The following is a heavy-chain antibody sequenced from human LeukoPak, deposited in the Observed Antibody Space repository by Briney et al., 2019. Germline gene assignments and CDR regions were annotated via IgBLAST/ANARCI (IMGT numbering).Heavy chain of an antibody. Sequence: GGSLRLSCAASGFTFDSYAMNWVRQAPGKGLERVSAISGSGGSTYYADSVKGRFTISRDNSKNTLYLQMNSLRAEDTAVYYCAKDVIMYYDFWSGSVPSPSFDYWGQGTLVTVSS. CDR3: AKDVIMYYDFWSGSVPSPSFDY. CDR2: ISGSGGST. V-gene: IGHV3-23*01. D-gene: IGHD3-3*01. CDR1: GFTFDSYA. J-gene: IGHJ4*02.